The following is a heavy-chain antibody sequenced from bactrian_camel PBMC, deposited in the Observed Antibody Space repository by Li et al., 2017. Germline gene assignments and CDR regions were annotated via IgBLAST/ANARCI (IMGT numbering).Heavy chain of an antibody. CDR1: GLSYDDHA. CDR2: ISSDGSP. Sequence: HVQLVESGGGSVQAGGSLRLSCTASGLSYDDHAMGWYRLGPGNECELVSSISSDGSPYYLESVEGRFTISRDNAKNTVYLQMNSLKPEDTAVYYCAAEGPYADKCWPLNNGAQGTQVTIS. V-gene: IGHV3S63*01. J-gene: IGHJ4*01. D-gene: IGHD1*01.